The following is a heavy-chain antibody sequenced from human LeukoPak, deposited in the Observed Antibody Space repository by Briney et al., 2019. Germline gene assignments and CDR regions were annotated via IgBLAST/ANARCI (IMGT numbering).Heavy chain of an antibody. Sequence: SETLSLTCAVYGGSFSGYYWSWIRQPPGEGLEWIGEINHSGSTNYNPSLKSRVTISVDTSKNQFSLKLSSVTAADTAVYYCARGWSTMADYWGQGTLVTVSS. CDR3: ARGWSTMADY. V-gene: IGHV4-34*01. CDR2: INHSGST. J-gene: IGHJ4*02. CDR1: GGSFSGYY. D-gene: IGHD3-10*01.